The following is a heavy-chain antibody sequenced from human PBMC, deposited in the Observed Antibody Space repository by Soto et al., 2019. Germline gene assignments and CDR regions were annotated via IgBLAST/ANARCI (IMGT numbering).Heavy chain of an antibody. Sequence: QVQLQESGPGLVKPSQTLSLTCTVSGGSISSGGYYWSWIRQHPGKGLEWIGYIYYSGSTYYNPALKSRVTISVDTYKHQFSLKLSSVTAADTAVYYCARGLNGGDDQGLCFGYWGQGTLVTVSS. J-gene: IGHJ4*02. V-gene: IGHV4-31*03. CDR3: ARGLNGGDDQGLCFGY. D-gene: IGHD5-12*01. CDR1: GGSISSGGYY. CDR2: IYYSGST.